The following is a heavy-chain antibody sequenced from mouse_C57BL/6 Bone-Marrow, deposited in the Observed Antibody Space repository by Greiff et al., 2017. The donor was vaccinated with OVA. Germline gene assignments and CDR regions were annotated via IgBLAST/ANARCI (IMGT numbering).Heavy chain of an antibody. D-gene: IGHD1-1*01. CDR1: GFTFTDYY. CDR2: IRNKANGYTT. CDR3: ARSKDYYGGYFDV. J-gene: IGHJ1*03. Sequence: EVKVVESGGGLVQPGGSLSLSCAASGFTFTDYYMSWVRQPPGKALEWLGFIRNKANGYTTEYSASVKGRFTISRDNSQSILYLQMNALRAEDSATYYCARSKDYYGGYFDVWGTGTTVTVSS. V-gene: IGHV7-3*01.